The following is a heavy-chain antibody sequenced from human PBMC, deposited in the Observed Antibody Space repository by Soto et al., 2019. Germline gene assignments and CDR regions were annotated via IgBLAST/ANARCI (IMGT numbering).Heavy chain of an antibody. V-gene: IGHV2-5*02. CDR2: IYWDDDK. CDR3: AHRSGSGSDFDY. Sequence: QITLKESGPTLVKPTQTLTLTCTFSEFSLSTSGVGVGWIRRPPGGALEWLALIYWDDDKRYSPSLKSRLTITKDTSKNQVALTMTNMDPVDTATYYCAHRSGSGSDFDYWGQGTLVTVSS. CDR1: EFSLSTSGVG. D-gene: IGHD3-10*01. J-gene: IGHJ4*02.